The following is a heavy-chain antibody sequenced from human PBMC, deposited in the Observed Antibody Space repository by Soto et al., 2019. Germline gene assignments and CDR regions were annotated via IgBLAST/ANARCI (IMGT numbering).Heavy chain of an antibody. CDR1: GYTFTGYY. CDR3: ARGRRRLPATIIDEYFKH. J-gene: IGHJ1*01. CDR2: INPNSGGT. Sequence: ASVKVSCKASGYTFTGYYMHWVRQAPGQGLEWMGWINPNSGGTNYAQKFQGRVTMTRDTSISTAYMELSRLRSDDTAVYYCARGRRRLPATIIDEYFKHWGQGTLVIVSS. V-gene: IGHV1-2*02. D-gene: IGHD6-25*01.